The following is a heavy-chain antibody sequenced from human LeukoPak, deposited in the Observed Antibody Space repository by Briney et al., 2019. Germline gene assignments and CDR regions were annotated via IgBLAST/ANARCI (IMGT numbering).Heavy chain of an antibody. V-gene: IGHV5-51*01. CDR1: RYSFTNYW. CDR2: IYPGDSDT. CDR3: ARSSVHYDSSGYPLFDY. Sequence: GESLKISCKGSRYSFTNYWIGWVRQMPGKGLEWMGIIYPGDSDTRYSPSFQGQVTISADKSISTAYLQWSSLKASDTAMYYCARSSVHYDSSGYPLFDYWGQGTLVTVSS. J-gene: IGHJ4*02. D-gene: IGHD3-22*01.